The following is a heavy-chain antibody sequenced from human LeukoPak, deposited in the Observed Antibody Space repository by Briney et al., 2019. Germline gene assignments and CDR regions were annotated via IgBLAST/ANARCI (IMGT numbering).Heavy chain of an antibody. V-gene: IGHV1-24*01. CDR3: ATVGAMKGSPQYYFDY. CDR2: FDPEDGET. J-gene: IGHJ4*02. Sequence: GASVKVSCKVSGYTLTELSMHWVRQAPGKGLEWMGGFDPEDGETIYAQKFQGRVTMTEDTSTDTAYMELNSLRSEDTAVYYCATVGAMKGSPQYYFDYWGQGTLVTVSS. D-gene: IGHD1-26*01. CDR1: GYTLTELS.